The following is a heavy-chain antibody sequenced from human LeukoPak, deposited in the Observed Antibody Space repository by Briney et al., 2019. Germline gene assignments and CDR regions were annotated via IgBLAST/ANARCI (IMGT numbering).Heavy chain of an antibody. CDR3: AKDISLGNGFDP. CDR1: GFTFDDYA. D-gene: IGHD7-27*01. J-gene: IGHJ5*02. Sequence: SGGSPRLSCAASGFTFDDYAMHWVRQAPGKGLEWVSLISWDGGSTYYADSVKGRFTISRDNSKNSLYLQMNSLRAEDTALYYCAKDISLGNGFDPWGQGTLVTVSS. CDR2: ISWDGGST. V-gene: IGHV3-43D*03.